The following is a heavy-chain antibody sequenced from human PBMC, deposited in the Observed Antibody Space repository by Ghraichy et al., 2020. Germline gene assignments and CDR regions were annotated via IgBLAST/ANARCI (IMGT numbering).Heavy chain of an antibody. Sequence: GESLNISCAASGFTFSNYAMSWVRQSPGKGLEWVSSISVSGSDTYYADSVKGRFTISRDNSKKTLNLQMNSLRVDDTAVYYCAKRPHIAVDGPFDFWGQGTLVTVSS. V-gene: IGHV3-23*01. CDR3: AKRPHIAVDGPFDF. CDR1: GFTFSNYA. J-gene: IGHJ4*02. CDR2: ISVSGSDT. D-gene: IGHD6-19*01.